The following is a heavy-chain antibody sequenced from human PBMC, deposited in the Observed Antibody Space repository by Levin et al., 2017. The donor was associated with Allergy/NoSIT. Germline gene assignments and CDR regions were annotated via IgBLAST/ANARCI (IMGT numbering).Heavy chain of an antibody. V-gene: IGHV3-23*01. CDR2: ISGSGGST. D-gene: IGHD3-3*01. J-gene: IGHJ4*02. CDR1: GFTFSSYA. CDR3: AKDLAYDFWSGYRPDY. Sequence: PGGSLRLSCAASGFTFSSYAMSWVRQAPGKGLEWVSAISGSGGSTYYADSVKGRFTISRDNSKNTLYLQMNSLRAEDTAVYYCAKDLAYDFWSGYRPDYWGQGTLVTVSS.